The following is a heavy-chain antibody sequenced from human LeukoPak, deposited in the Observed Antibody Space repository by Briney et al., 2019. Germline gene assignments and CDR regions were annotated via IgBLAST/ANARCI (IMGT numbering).Heavy chain of an antibody. CDR2: IKQDGSEK. CDR1: GFTFSSYW. Sequence: PGGSLRLSCAASGFTFSSYWMNWVRQAPGKGLEWVANIKQDGSEKYYVDSVKGRFTISRDNAKNSLYLQMNSLRAEDTAVYYCASGFGFDCSSTSCSYFDYWGQGTLVTVSS. CDR3: ASGFGFDCSSTSCSYFDY. J-gene: IGHJ4*02. V-gene: IGHV3-7*01. D-gene: IGHD2-2*01.